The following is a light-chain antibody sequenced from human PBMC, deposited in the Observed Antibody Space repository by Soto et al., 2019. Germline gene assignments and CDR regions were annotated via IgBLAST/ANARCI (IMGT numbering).Light chain of an antibody. CDR2: ATS. Sequence: EIVMTQSPATLSVSPGDRATLSCRASQSVDNYLAWYQPRPGQAPRLLVYATSTRATGIPPRFSGSGSGTEFTLTISRLQSDDFAVYYCQQCKKWPLTFGQGTKLEIK. CDR3: QQCKKWPLT. V-gene: IGKV3-15*01. CDR1: QSVDNY. J-gene: IGKJ2*01.